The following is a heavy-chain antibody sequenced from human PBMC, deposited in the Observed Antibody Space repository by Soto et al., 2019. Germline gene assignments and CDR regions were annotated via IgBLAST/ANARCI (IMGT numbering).Heavy chain of an antibody. CDR1: GYSFTTYW. D-gene: IGHD4-4*01. V-gene: IGHV5-51*01. J-gene: IGHJ6*02. CDR3: ARHEQFYYYYYGMDV. CDR2: INPGDSDI. Sequence: GESLRISCKASGYSFTTYWIAWVRQMPGKGLEWMGIINPGDSDIRYSPSFQGQVTISADNSISTAYLQWSSLKASDTAMYYCARHEQFYYYYYGMDVWGQGTAVTVSS.